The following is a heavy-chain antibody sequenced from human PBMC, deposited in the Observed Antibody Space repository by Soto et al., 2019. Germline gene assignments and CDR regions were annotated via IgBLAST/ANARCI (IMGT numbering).Heavy chain of an antibody. CDR1: GFTFSNAW. CDR2: IKSKTDGGTT. D-gene: IGHD3-22*01. CDR3: TTATYYYDSSGYCPLY. J-gene: IGHJ4*02. Sequence: EVQLVESGGGLVKPGGSLRLSCAASGFTFSNAWMNWVRQAPGKGLEWVGRIKSKTDGGTTDYAAPVKGRFTISRDDSKIXLYLQMNSLKTEDTAVYYCTTATYYYDSSGYCPLYWGQGTLVTVSS. V-gene: IGHV3-15*07.